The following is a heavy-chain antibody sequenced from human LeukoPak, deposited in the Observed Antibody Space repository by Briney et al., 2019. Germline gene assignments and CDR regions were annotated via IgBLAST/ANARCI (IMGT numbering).Heavy chain of an antibody. CDR2: IYYSGST. V-gene: IGHV4-30-4*07. J-gene: IGHJ4*02. D-gene: IGHD3-3*01. Sequence: SETLSLTCAVSGGSISSGGYSWSWIRQPPGKGLEWIGYIYYSGSTYYNPSLKSRVTISVDTSKNQFSLKLSSVTAADTAVYYCARGSGYDFWSGYGYFDYWGQGTLVTVSS. CDR3: ARGSGYDFWSGYGYFDY. CDR1: GGSISSGGYS.